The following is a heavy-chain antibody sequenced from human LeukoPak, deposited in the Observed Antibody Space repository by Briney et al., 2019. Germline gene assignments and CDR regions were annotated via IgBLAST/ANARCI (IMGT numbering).Heavy chain of an antibody. CDR2: IKIKIDGATA. CDR3: AKDLDYTTYGYYFDY. V-gene: IGHV3-15*01. CDR1: GFTFSNTW. D-gene: IGHD4-11*01. J-gene: IGHJ4*02. Sequence: GGSLRLSCAASGFTFSNTWMSWVRQAPGKGLEWVGRIKIKIDGATADYAAPVKGRFTISRDDSKDTLYLQMNSLKTEDTAVYYCAKDLDYTTYGYYFDYWGQGTLVTVSS.